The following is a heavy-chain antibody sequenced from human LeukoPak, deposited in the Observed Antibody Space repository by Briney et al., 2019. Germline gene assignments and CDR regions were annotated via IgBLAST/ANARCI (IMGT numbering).Heavy chain of an antibody. D-gene: IGHD3-9*01. CDR3: AKVGRDLDWLSYFDY. Sequence: GGSLRLSCAASGFTFDDYAMHWVRQAPGKGLEWVSGISWNSVNIGYADSVKGRFTISRDNAKNSLYLQMNSLRAEDTAFYYCAKVGRDLDWLSYFDYWGQGTLVTVSS. CDR2: ISWNSVNI. V-gene: IGHV3-9*01. J-gene: IGHJ4*02. CDR1: GFTFDDYA.